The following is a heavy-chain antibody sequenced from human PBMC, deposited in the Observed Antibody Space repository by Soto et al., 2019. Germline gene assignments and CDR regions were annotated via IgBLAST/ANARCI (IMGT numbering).Heavy chain of an antibody. CDR2: ISAYNGNT. CDR1: GYTFTSFG. Sequence: ASVKVSCTASGYTFTSFGITWVRQAPGQGLEWMGWISAYNGNTNYAQNLQGRVTLTTDTSTSTAYMELRSLRSDDTAVYYCARGGTTSGPDPWGQGTLVTVSS. V-gene: IGHV1-18*01. D-gene: IGHD1-26*01. CDR3: ARGGTTSGPDP. J-gene: IGHJ5*02.